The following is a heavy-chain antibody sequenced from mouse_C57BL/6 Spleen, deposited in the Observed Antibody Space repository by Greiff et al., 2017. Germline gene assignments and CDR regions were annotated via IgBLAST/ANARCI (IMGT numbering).Heavy chain of an antibody. V-gene: IGHV1-61*01. CDR1: GYTFTSYW. D-gene: IGHD2-5*01. CDR3: ARPAYYSNPYYAMDY. CDR2: IYPSDSET. J-gene: IGHJ4*01. Sequence: VQLQQPGAELVRPGSSVKLSCKASGYTFTSYWMDWVKQRPGQGLEWIGNIYPSDSETHYNQKFKDKATLTVDKSSSTAYMQLSSLTSEDSAVYYCARPAYYSNPYYAMDYWGQGTSVTVSS.